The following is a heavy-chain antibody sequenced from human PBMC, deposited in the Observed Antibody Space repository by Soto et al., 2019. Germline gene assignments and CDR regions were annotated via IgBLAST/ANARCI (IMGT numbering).Heavy chain of an antibody. CDR2: FHYSENT. J-gene: IGHJ6*02. CDR3: ARLGGYCSTTSCYGFYGMDV. Sequence: QLQLQESGPGLVKPSETLSLTCTVSGGSISSGPYSWGWIRQPPGEGLEWIGTFHYSENTYYNPSLESRVTISVYTSKNQFSLKVTSVTVADTAIYYCARLGGYCSTTSCYGFYGMDVWGQGTTVIVSS. D-gene: IGHD2-2*01. V-gene: IGHV4-39*01. CDR1: GGSISSGPYS.